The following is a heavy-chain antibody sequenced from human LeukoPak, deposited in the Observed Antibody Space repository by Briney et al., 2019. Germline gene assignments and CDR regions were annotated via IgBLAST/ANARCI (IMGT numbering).Heavy chain of an antibody. D-gene: IGHD3-3*01. CDR2: INPNSGGT. J-gene: IGHJ4*02. Sequence: ASVKVSCKASGYTFTGYYMHWVRQAPGQGLEWMGWINPNSGGTNYAQKFQGRVTMTRDTSISTAYMELSRLRSDDTAVYYCARAKSLRTTIFGVVTNPPDYWGQGTLVTVSS. V-gene: IGHV1-2*02. CDR3: ARAKSLRTTIFGVVTNPPDY. CDR1: GYTFTGYY.